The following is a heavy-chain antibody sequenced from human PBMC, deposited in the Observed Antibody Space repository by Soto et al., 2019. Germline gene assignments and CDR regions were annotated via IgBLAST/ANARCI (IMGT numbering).Heavy chain of an antibody. CDR2: IHLSGST. V-gene: IGHV4-31*03. J-gene: IGHJ1*01. D-gene: IGHD3-10*01. Sequence: QVQLQESGPGLVKASQTLSLTCNVSGGSISSGGYYWTWIRQHPGKGLEWIGNIHLSGSTCYNPSLKSRVFISVDTSKNQFSLKLSSVTAADTAVYFCVRGVLSWGQGTMVTVSS. CDR3: VRGVLS. CDR1: GGSISSGGYY.